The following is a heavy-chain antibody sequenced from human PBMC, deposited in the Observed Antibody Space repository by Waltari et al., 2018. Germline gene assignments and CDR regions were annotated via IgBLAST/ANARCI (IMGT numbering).Heavy chain of an antibody. CDR1: GGSFSGYY. Sequence: VQLQQWGAGLLKPSETLSLTCAVYGGSFSGYYWSWIRQPPGKGLGWIGEINHSGSTNYNPSLKSRVTISVDTSKNQFSLKLSSVTAADTAVYYCARRRDGYNYPPYYYYYYGMDVWGQGTTVTVSS. D-gene: IGHD5-12*01. J-gene: IGHJ6*02. CDR3: ARRRDGYNYPPYYYYYYGMDV. V-gene: IGHV4-34*01. CDR2: INHSGST.